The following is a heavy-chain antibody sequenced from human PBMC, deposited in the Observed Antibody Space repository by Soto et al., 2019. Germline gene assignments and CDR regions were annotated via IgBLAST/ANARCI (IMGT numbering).Heavy chain of an antibody. CDR2: IDPSGGST. CDR3: ARGPTTWDLDY. Sequence: QVQLVQSGAEVKKPGASVKVSCKASGYTFASYYMHWVRQAPGQGLEWMGIIDPSGGSTSYAQKFQGRVTMTRDTSTSTVYMELSSLRSEDTAVYYCARGPTTWDLDYWGQGTLVTVSS. V-gene: IGHV1-46*03. D-gene: IGHD4-17*01. CDR1: GYTFASYY. J-gene: IGHJ4*02.